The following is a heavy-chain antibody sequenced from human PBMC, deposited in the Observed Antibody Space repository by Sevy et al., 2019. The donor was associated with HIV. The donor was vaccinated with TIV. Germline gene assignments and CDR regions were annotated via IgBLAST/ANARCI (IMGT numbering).Heavy chain of an antibody. CDR1: GYTFTSYG. D-gene: IGHD2-2*01. V-gene: IGHV1-18*01. J-gene: IGHJ4*02. CDR3: ARDCDPSTTSCLSSGWCAFDY. CDR2: ISPYNGNT. Sequence: ASVKVSCKASGYTFTSYGITWVRQAPGQGLEWMGWISPYNGNTNYAQKLQGRVTMTTDTSTSTAYMELRSLRSDDTAVYYCARDCDPSTTSCLSSGWCAFDYWGQGTLVTVSS.